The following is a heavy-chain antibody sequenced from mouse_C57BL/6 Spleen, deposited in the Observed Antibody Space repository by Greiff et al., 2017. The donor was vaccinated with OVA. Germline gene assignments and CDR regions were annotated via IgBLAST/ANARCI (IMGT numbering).Heavy chain of an antibody. CDR1: GFTFTDYY. CDR2: IRNKANGYTT. CDR3: ARYEGYFDY. Sequence: VQLKESGGGLVQPGGSLSLSCAASGFTFTDYYMSWVRQPPGKALEWLGFIRNKANGYTTEYSASVKGRFTISRDNSQSILYLQMNALRAEDSATYYCARYEGYFDYWGQGTTLTVSS. J-gene: IGHJ2*01. V-gene: IGHV7-3*01.